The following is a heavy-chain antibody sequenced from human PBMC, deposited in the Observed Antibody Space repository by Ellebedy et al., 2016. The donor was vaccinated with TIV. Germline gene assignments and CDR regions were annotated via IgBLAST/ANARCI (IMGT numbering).Heavy chain of an antibody. CDR1: GYTFTAYF. D-gene: IGHD7-27*01. Sequence: ASVEVSCXASGYTFTAYFLHWMRQAPEQGPEWVGWIDPKSGDTKYARNFLGRVTMTRDTSINTAYMDLSRLRSDDTAVYFCARGPSTGDFDFWGQGTLVTVSS. V-gene: IGHV1-2*02. CDR2: IDPKSGDT. CDR3: ARGPSTGDFDF. J-gene: IGHJ4*02.